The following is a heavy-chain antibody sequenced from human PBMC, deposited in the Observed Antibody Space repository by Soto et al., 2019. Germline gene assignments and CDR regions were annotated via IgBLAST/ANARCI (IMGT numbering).Heavy chain of an antibody. CDR3: ASRSNYGY. Sequence: GGSLRLSCAASGFTFSSYWMHWVRQAPGKGPVWVSRINSDGSSTSYADSVKGRFTISRDNAKNSLYLQMNSLRDEDTAVYYCASRSNYGYWGQGTLVTVSS. D-gene: IGHD4-17*01. CDR2: INSDGSST. CDR1: GFTFSSYW. V-gene: IGHV3-74*01. J-gene: IGHJ4*02.